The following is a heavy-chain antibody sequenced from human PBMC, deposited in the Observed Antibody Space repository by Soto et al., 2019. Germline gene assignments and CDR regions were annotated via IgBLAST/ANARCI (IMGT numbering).Heavy chain of an antibody. CDR2: FDPEDGEA. V-gene: IGHV1-24*01. D-gene: IGHD6-19*01. J-gene: IGHJ4*02. Sequence: APGKGLEWMGGFDPEDGEAIYAQKFQGRVTMTEDTSTDTAYMELSSLRSEDTAVYYCATKGSSGWYNYVYWGQGTLVTVSS. CDR3: ATKGSSGWYNYVY.